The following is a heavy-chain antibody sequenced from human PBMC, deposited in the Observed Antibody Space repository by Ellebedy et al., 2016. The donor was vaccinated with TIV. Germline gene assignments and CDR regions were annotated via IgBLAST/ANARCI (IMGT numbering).Heavy chain of an antibody. J-gene: IGHJ4*02. CDR3: VKWVDS. V-gene: IGHV4-4*07. CDR2: IYTSGST. Sequence: ESLKISCAASGFTVSSNYMSWIRQPAGKGLEWIGRIYTSGSTNYNPSLKSRVTMSVDTSKNQFSLKLSSVTAADTAVYYCVKWVDSWGRGTLVVVSS. CDR1: GFTVSSNY. D-gene: IGHD1-26*01.